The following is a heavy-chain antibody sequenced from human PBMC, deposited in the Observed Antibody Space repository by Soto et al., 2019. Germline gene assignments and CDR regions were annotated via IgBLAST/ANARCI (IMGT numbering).Heavy chain of an antibody. J-gene: IGHJ1*01. CDR1: GFTFDDYG. D-gene: IGHD3-22*01. CDR2: INGNGGST. V-gene: IGHV3-20*04. Sequence: EVQLVESGGGVVRPGGSLRLSCAASGFTFDDYGMSWVRQAPGKGLEWVSGINGNGGSTGHADSVKGRFTISRDNAKNSLYLKMNRLRAEDTALYYCAGDRGSYDRSSGYWGQGTLVTVSS. CDR3: AGDRGSYDRSSGY.